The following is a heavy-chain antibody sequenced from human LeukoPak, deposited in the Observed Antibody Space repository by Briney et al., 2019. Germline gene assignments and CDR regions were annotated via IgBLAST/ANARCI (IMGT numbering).Heavy chain of an antibody. V-gene: IGHV4-30-4*08. CDR2: IYYTGST. Sequence: SQTLSLTCTGSGGSISSGDYYWSWIRQPPGKGLEWIGYIYYTGSTYYNPSLKSRVTISVDTSKNQFSLKLSSVTAADTAVYYCARDDPQYWFDPWGQGTLVTVSS. CDR3: ARDDPQYWFDP. J-gene: IGHJ5*02. D-gene: IGHD3-3*01. CDR1: GGSISSGDYY.